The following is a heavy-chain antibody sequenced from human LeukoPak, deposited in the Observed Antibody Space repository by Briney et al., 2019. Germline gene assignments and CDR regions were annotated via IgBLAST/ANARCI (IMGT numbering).Heavy chain of an antibody. Sequence: ASVTVSCKASGYTFTSYGISWVRQAPGRGLEWMGWISAYNGNTNYAQKLQGRVTMTTDTSTSTAYVELRSLRSDDTAVYYCARDHYTNYYYYGMDVWGKGTTVTVSS. CDR3: ARDHYTNYYYYGMDV. CDR2: ISAYNGNT. V-gene: IGHV1-18*04. D-gene: IGHD4-11*01. CDR1: GYTFTSYG. J-gene: IGHJ6*04.